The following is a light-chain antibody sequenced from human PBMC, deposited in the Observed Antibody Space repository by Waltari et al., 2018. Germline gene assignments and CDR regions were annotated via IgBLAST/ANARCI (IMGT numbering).Light chain of an antibody. J-gene: IGLJ2*01. CDR2: GNN. V-gene: IGLV1-40*01. CDR3: QSYDYRLSGSEV. Sequence: QSVLTQPPSVSGAPGQRVTISCTGSSSNIGAGYDVNWYQQLPGTAPKLLIFGNNNRPSGVPDRFSGSKSGTSASLAITGLQAEDEADYYCQSYDYRLSGSEVFGGGTKLTVL. CDR1: SSNIGAGYD.